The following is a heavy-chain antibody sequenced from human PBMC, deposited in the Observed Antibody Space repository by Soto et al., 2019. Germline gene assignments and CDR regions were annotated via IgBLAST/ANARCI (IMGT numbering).Heavy chain of an antibody. Sequence: PGGSLRLSCAASGFTFSNAWMSWVRQAPGKGLEWVGRIKSKTDGGTTDYAAPVKGRFTISRDDSKNTLYLQMNSLKTEDTAVYYCTTEARLWFGESTPHFDYWGQGTLVTVSS. CDR1: GFTFSNAW. V-gene: IGHV3-15*01. J-gene: IGHJ4*02. CDR3: TTEARLWFGESTPHFDY. D-gene: IGHD3-10*01. CDR2: IKSKTDGGTT.